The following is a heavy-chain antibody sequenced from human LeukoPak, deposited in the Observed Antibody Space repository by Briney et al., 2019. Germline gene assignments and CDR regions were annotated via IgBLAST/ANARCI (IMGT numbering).Heavy chain of an antibody. CDR3: ARARNRIAVAGTRYYMDV. CDR1: GFTFNSYS. J-gene: IGHJ6*03. Sequence: GGSLRLSCAASGFTFNSYSMNWVRQAPGKGLEWVSSISASGDFIYYADSLRGRFTISRDNAKNSVELQMNSLRAEDTAVYYCARARNRIAVAGTRYYMDVWGKGTTVTVSS. V-gene: IGHV3-21*01. D-gene: IGHD6-19*01. CDR2: ISASGDFI.